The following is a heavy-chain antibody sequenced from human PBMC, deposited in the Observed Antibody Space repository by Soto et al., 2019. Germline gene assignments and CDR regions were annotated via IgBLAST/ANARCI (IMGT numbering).Heavy chain of an antibody. Sequence: EVQLLESGGGLVQPGGSLRLSCAASGFTFSSYAMSWIRQAPGKGLEWVSAISGSGGSTYYADSVKGRFTISRDNSKNTLYLQMNSLRAEDTAVYYCAKGSRGGSYYGGGDYWGQGTLVTVSS. CDR3: AKGSRGGSYYGGGDY. D-gene: IGHD1-26*01. J-gene: IGHJ4*02. CDR2: ISGSGGST. CDR1: GFTFSSYA. V-gene: IGHV3-23*01.